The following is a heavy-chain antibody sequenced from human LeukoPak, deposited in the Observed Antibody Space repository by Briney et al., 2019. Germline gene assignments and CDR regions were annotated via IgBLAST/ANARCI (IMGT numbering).Heavy chain of an antibody. CDR3: ARDCLLGVAGIGRYFDY. D-gene: IGHD6-19*01. CDR2: IYSSEST. Sequence: SETLSLTCTVSGASVSGSPYYWGWIRQPPGKGLEWIGSIYSSESTYYNPSLKSRVTISVDTSKNQFSLKLSSVTAADTAVYYCARDCLLGVAGIGRYFDYWGQGTLVTVSS. CDR1: GASVSGSPYY. J-gene: IGHJ4*02. V-gene: IGHV4-39*07.